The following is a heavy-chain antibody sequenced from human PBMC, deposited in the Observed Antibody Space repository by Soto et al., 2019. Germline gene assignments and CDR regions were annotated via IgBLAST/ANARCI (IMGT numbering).Heavy chain of an antibody. J-gene: IGHJ4*02. CDR3: ARAGSALVRGSIGGFDY. Sequence: QVHLQQWGAGLLKPSETLSLTCAVNGGAFNGYYWTWIRQSPGEGLQWIGEINHSGTVDYNPSLKSRVTFSINTTKKQFALTLTSVTDADTAVYYGARAGSALVRGSIGGFDYWGQGTLVTVSS. V-gene: IGHV4-34*01. CDR2: INHSGTV. D-gene: IGHD3-10*01. CDR1: GGAFNGYY.